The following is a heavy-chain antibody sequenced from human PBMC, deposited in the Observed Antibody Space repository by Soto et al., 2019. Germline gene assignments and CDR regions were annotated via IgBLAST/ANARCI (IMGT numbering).Heavy chain of an antibody. CDR3: ARRGSGSYYDY. J-gene: IGHJ4*02. Sequence: EVQLLESGGGLVQPGGSLRLSCAASGFTFSSYAMRWVRQAPVKGLEWVSAISGSGGSTYYADSVKGRFTISRDNSKNTLYLQMTSLRAEDMAVYYCARRGSGSYYDYWGQGTLVTVSS. CDR1: GFTFSSYA. CDR2: ISGSGGST. V-gene: IGHV3-23*01. D-gene: IGHD1-26*01.